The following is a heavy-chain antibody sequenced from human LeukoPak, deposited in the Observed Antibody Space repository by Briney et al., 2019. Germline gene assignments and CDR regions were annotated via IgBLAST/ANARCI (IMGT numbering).Heavy chain of an antibody. CDR1: GFTFDDYA. J-gene: IGHJ4*02. Sequence: GGSLRLSCAASGFTFDDYAMHWVRQAPGKGLEWVSGISWNSGSIGYADSVKGRFTISRDNAKNSLYLQMNSLRAEDTALYYCAKVYSSSWSSSDYWGQGTLVTVSS. V-gene: IGHV3-9*01. CDR3: AKVYSSSWSSSDY. CDR2: ISWNSGSI. D-gene: IGHD6-13*01.